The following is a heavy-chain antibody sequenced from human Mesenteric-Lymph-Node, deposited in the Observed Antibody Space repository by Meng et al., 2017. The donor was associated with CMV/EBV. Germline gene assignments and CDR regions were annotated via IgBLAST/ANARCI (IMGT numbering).Heavy chain of an antibody. CDR2: ISGSGGST. D-gene: IGHD5-18*01. CDR1: GFTFDDYA. Sequence: GESLKISCAASGFTFDDYAMHWVRQAPGKGLEWVSAISGSGGSTYYADSVKGRFTISRDNSKNTLYLQMNSLRAEDTAVYYCAKVSEDTAMVTYWYFDLWGRGTLVTVSS. V-gene: IGHV3-23*01. J-gene: IGHJ2*01. CDR3: AKVSEDTAMVTYWYFDL.